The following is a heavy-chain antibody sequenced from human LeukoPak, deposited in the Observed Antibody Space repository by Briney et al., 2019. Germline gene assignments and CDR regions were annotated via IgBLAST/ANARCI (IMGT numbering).Heavy chain of an antibody. D-gene: IGHD1-26*01. J-gene: IGHJ1*01. V-gene: IGHV4-59*08. CDR1: GGSLSPYY. CDR2: IYHTGTT. Sequence: SETLSLTCTVSGGSLSPYYWTWIRQPPGKGLEWIGYIYHTGTTRYNLSLNSRVTISVETSKNQFPLRLNSVTAADTAIYYCARLDSGDHGNIPHWGQGTLVTVSS. CDR3: ARLDSGDHGNIPH.